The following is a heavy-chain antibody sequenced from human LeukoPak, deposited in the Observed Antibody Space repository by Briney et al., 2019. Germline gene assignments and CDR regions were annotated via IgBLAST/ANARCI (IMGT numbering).Heavy chain of an antibody. V-gene: IGHV3-30-3*01. D-gene: IGHD3-3*01. CDR3: ARDGQYYDFWSGYAVPRRDYYMDV. J-gene: IGHJ6*03. Sequence: PGGSLRLSCAASGFTFSSYAMHWVRQAPGKGLEWVAVISYDGSNKYYADSVKGRFTISRDNAKNSLYLQMNNLRAEDTAVYYCARDGQYYDFWSGYAVPRRDYYMDVWGKGTTDTVSS. CDR2: ISYDGSNK. CDR1: GFTFSSYA.